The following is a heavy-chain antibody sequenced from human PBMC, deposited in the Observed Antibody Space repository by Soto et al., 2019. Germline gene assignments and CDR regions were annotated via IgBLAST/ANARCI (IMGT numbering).Heavy chain of an antibody. V-gene: IGHV1-3*01. CDR2: INAGNGNT. Sequence: ASVKVSCKASGYTFTSYAMHWVRQAPGQRLEWMGWINAGNGNTKYSQKFQGRVTITRDTSASTAYMELSSLRSEDTAVYYCARGLAYYAFGGYWGQGTLVTVSS. CDR3: ARGLAYYAFGGY. CDR1: GYTFTSYA. D-gene: IGHD3-16*01. J-gene: IGHJ4*02.